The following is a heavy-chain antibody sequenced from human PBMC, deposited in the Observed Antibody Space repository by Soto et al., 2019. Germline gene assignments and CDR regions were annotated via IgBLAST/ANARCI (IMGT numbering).Heavy chain of an antibody. CDR2: IIAIIGTA. CDR3: ARPTYYDFWSGYQTGYYYYGMDV. V-gene: IGHV1-69*12. CDR1: GGTFSSYG. D-gene: IGHD3-3*01. Sequence: QVQLVQSGAEVKKPGSSVKVSCKASGGTFSSYGISWVRQAPGQGLEWMGGIIAIIGTANYAQKFQGRVTITADESTSTAYMELSSLRSEDTAVYYCARPTYYDFWSGYQTGYYYYGMDVWGQGTTVTVS. J-gene: IGHJ6*02.